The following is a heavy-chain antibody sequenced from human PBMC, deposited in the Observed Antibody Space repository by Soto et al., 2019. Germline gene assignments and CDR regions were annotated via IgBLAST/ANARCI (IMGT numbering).Heavy chain of an antibody. CDR1: DGSISSSSYY. D-gene: IGHD4-17*01. V-gene: IGHV4-39*01. CDR2: IYYSGST. J-gene: IGHJ5*02. Sequence: PSETLSLTCTVSDGSISSSSYYRGWIRQPPGKGLEWIGSIYYSGSTYYNPSLKSRVTISVDTSKNQFSLKLSSVTAADTAVYYCARQAHDYGDYEGWFDPWGQGTLVTVSS. CDR3: ARQAHDYGDYEGWFDP.